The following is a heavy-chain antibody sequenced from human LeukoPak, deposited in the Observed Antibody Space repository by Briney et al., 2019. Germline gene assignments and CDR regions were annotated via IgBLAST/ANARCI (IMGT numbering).Heavy chain of an antibody. CDR3: ATRPGMGINYFDL. D-gene: IGHD1-1*01. V-gene: IGHV3-53*01. J-gene: IGHJ2*01. CDR1: GFTVSSSY. CDR2: IYRDGST. Sequence: GGSLRLSCAASGFTVSSSYMSWVRHAPGRGLECVSDIYRDGSTYYADSVKGRFTISRDNSRNTVYLQMNSLSAEDTAVYYCATRPGMGINYFDLWGRGTLVTVSS.